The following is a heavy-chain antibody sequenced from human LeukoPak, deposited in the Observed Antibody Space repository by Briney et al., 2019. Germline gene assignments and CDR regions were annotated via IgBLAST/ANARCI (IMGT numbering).Heavy chain of an antibody. Sequence: PGGSLRLSCAASGFTFSSYSMNWVRQAPGKGLEWVSSISSSSSYIYYADSVKGRFTISRDNAKNSLYLQMNSLRAEDTAVYYCARDRSRSSSWQFDYWGQGTLVTVSS. D-gene: IGHD6-13*01. CDR2: ISSSSSYI. CDR3: ARDRSRSSSWQFDY. V-gene: IGHV3-21*01. CDR1: GFTFSSYS. J-gene: IGHJ4*02.